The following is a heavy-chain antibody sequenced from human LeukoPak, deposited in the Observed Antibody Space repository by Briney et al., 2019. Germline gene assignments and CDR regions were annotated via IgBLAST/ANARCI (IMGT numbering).Heavy chain of an antibody. J-gene: IGHJ4*02. Sequence: PGGSLRLSCAASGFTFSSYWMHWVRQAPGKGLVWVSRINRDGSSTIYADSVKGRFTISRDNAKNTLYLQMNSLRAEDTAVYYCARVNAPAQGKIALNFDYWGQGTLVTVSS. CDR3: ARVNAPAQGKIALNFDY. V-gene: IGHV3-74*01. CDR1: GFTFSSYW. CDR2: INRDGSST. D-gene: IGHD2-2*01.